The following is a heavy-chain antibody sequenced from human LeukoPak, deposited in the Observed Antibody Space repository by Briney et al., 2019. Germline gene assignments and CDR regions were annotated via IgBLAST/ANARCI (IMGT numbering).Heavy chain of an antibody. V-gene: IGHV3-23*01. CDR2: ISGSGGST. D-gene: IGHD3-16*02. CDR3: AKDSGSYYDYVWGSYRYVDLFDY. CDR1: GFTFSSYA. J-gene: IGHJ4*02. Sequence: GSLRLSCAASGFTFSSYAMSWVRQAPGKGLEWVSAISGSGGSTYYADSVKGRFTISRDNSKNTLYLQMNSLRAEDTAVYYCAKDSGSYYDYVWGSYRYVDLFDYWGQGTLVTVSS.